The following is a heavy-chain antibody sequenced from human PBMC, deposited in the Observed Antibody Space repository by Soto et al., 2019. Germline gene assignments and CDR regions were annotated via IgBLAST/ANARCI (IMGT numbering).Heavy chain of an antibody. Sequence: SVKVSCKASGGPFSTYAVSWLRQAPGQGLERMGGIIPFLDTTNYAQKFQGRVTITADVSTSTAYMALSSLRSEDTAVYYCARGVWDCNAGRSCYAWFDPWGQGTLVTVSS. CDR2: IIPFLDTT. V-gene: IGHV1-69*13. J-gene: IGHJ5*02. CDR3: ARGVWDCNAGRSCYAWFDP. CDR1: GGPFSTYA. D-gene: IGHD2-2*01.